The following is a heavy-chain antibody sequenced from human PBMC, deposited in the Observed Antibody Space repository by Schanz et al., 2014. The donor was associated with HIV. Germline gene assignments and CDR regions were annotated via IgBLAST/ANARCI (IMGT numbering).Heavy chain of an antibody. CDR3: AKTGWSQGNYYYYYGMDV. CDR2: MSYDGYSK. Sequence: EVHLVESGGGSVKPGGSLRISCVVSGFTFSKAWMSWVRQAPGKGLEWVSAMSYDGYSKYYADSVKGRFTISRDNSKNTLYLQMNSLRAEDTAVYYCAKTGWSQGNYYYYYGMDVWGQGTTVTVSS. V-gene: IGHV3-23*04. CDR1: GFTFSKAW. D-gene: IGHD3-3*01. J-gene: IGHJ6*02.